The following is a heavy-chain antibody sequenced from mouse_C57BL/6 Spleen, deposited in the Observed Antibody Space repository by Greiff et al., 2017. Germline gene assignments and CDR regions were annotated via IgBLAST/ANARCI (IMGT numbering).Heavy chain of an antibody. Sequence: EVMLVEPEGGLVQPGSSMKLSCTASGFTFSDYYMAWVRQVPEKGLEWVANINYDGSSTYYLDSLKSRFIISRDNAKNILYLQMSSLKSEDTATYYYSRALYDGYYYFDYWGQGTTLTVSS. CDR3: SRALYDGYYYFDY. V-gene: IGHV5-16*01. CDR1: GFTFSDYY. CDR2: INYDGSST. J-gene: IGHJ2*01. D-gene: IGHD2-3*01.